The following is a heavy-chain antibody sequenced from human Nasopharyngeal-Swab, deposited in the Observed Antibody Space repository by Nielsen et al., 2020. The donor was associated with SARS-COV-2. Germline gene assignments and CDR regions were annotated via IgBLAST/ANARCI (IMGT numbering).Heavy chain of an antibody. CDR1: GFTFSSYS. CDR2: ISSSSSTI. D-gene: IGHD3-16*02. Sequence: GESLKISCAASGFTFSSYSMNWVRQAPGKGLEWVSYISSSSSTIYYADSVKGRFTISRDNAKNPLYLQMNSLRAEDTAVYYCARGSPGDYVWGSYRWGYFDYWGQGTLVTVSS. V-gene: IGHV3-48*01. J-gene: IGHJ4*02. CDR3: ARGSPGDYVWGSYRWGYFDY.